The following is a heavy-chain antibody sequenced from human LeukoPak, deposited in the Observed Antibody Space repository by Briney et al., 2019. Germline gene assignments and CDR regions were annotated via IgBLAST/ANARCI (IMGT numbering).Heavy chain of an antibody. CDR3: ARDRNVEMAIDAFDI. CDR1: GGTFSSYA. D-gene: IGHD5-24*01. Sequence: EASVKVSCKASGGTFSSYAISWVRQAPGQGLEWMGGIIPIFGTANYAQKFQGRVTITADESTSTAYMELSSLRSEDTAVYYCARDRNVEMAIDAFDIWGQGTMVTVSS. J-gene: IGHJ3*02. CDR2: IIPIFGTA. V-gene: IGHV1-69*13.